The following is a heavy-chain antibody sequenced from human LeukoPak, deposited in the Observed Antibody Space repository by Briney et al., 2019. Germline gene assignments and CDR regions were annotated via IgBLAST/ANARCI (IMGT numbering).Heavy chain of an antibody. J-gene: IGHJ4*02. CDR2: IYGRAST. CDR3: ARYDSRGSASTRFDY. V-gene: IGHV4-38-2*01. Sequence: PSETLSLTCAVSSYSLGKNYYWGWIRQSPGKGLEWIGRIYGRASTSYNPSLMNRVTMSVDTSKNHFSLQLTSVTAADTAVYYCARYDSRGSASTRFDYWGPGILVAVSS. CDR1: SYSLGKNYY. D-gene: IGHD3-16*01.